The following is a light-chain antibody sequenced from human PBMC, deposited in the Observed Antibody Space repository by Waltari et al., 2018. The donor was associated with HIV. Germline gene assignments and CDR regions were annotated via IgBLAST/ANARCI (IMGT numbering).Light chain of an antibody. CDR1: SIRRDY. CDR3: NSRDSSGNHVV. J-gene: IGLJ2*01. V-gene: IGLV3-19*01. Sequence: SSELTQDPAVSVALGQTVRITCQGDSIRRDYASWYQQKPGQATVRVIERKNNRPSGIPDRFSGSSSGNTASLTITGAQAEDEADYYCNSRDSSGNHVVFGGGTKLTVL. CDR2: RKN.